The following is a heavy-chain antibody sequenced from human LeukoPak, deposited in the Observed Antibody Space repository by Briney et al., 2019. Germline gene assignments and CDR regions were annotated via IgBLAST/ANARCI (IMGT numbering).Heavy chain of an antibody. J-gene: IGHJ4*02. V-gene: IGHV3-23*01. CDR3: ATNPDRSDNYYSDY. CDR2: ISGNGGSK. CDR1: GFTFSTYA. Sequence: PGGSLRLSCAASGFTFSTYAMTWVRQAPGKGLEWVSDISGNGGSKYYADSVKGRFTISRDNSKNTLYLQMNSLRAEDTAVYYCATNPDRSDNYYSDYWGQGTLVTVSS. D-gene: IGHD3-22*01.